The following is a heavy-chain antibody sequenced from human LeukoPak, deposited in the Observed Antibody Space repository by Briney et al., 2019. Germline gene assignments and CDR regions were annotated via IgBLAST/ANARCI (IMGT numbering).Heavy chain of an antibody. V-gene: IGHV3-23*01. CDR1: GLTFSSYS. J-gene: IGHJ4*02. CDR3: AKDAAGPEY. D-gene: IGHD6-13*01. Sequence: GGSVRLSCVVSGLTFSSYSMSWVRQAPGKGLEWVSGISASGGDTWYPDSVKGRFTISRDNSKNTLYLQMNSLRAEDTAIYYCAKDAAGPEYWGQGTLVTVSS. CDR2: ISASGGDT.